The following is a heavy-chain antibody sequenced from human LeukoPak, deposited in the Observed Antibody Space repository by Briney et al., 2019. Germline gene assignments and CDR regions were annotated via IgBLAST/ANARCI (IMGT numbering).Heavy chain of an antibody. V-gene: IGHV4-31*11. CDR2: IYYSGST. D-gene: IGHD2/OR15-2a*01. CDR1: GGSFSGYY. J-gene: IGHJ4*02. CDR3: ARGVST. Sequence: KPSETLSLTCAIYGGSFSGYYWSWIRQHPGKGLEWIGYIYYSGSTYYNPSLKSRVTISVDTSKNQFSLKLSSVTAADTAVYYCARGVSTWGQGTLVTVSS.